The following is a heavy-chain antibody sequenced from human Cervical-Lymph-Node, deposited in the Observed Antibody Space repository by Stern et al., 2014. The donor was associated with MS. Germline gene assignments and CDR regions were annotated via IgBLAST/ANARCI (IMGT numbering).Heavy chain of an antibody. V-gene: IGHV3-9*01. J-gene: IGHJ4*02. CDR2: ISWNSGTI. Sequence: EVQLVESGGDLVQPGRSLRLSCAAFGFTFDDYAMHWVRQAPGKGLEWVAGISWNSGTIGYADSVKGRFTTSRDNAYSSLYLQMNSLRPEDTALYYCARDITGSWAYFAYWGQGTLVTVSS. CDR3: ARDITGSWAYFAY. D-gene: IGHD1-14*01. CDR1: GFTFDDYA.